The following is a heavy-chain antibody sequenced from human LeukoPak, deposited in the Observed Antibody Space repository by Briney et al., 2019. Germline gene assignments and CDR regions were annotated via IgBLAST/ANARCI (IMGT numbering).Heavy chain of an antibody. CDR3: ARWTRYGLGSLDY. Sequence: GGSLRLSCAASGFTVSTSYMSWVRQAPGKGLEWVSVIYSGGSTYYADSVKGRFSISRDNSRNTLYLQMNSLRAEDTAVYYCARWTRYGLGSLDYWGQGTLVTVSS. CDR1: GFTVSTSY. D-gene: IGHD3-10*01. V-gene: IGHV3-66*01. J-gene: IGHJ4*02. CDR2: IYSGGST.